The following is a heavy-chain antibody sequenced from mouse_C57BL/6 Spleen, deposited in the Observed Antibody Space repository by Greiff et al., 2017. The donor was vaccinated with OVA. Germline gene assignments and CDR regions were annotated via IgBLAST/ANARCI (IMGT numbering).Heavy chain of an antibody. CDR3: ARAGGDEAMDY. V-gene: IGHV1-26*01. Sequence: EVQLQQSGPELVKPGASVKISCKASGYTFTDYYMNWVKQSHGKSLEWIGDINPNNGGTSYNQKFKGKATLTVDKSSSTAYMELRSLTSEDSAVYYCARAGGDEAMDYWGKGTSVTVSS. J-gene: IGHJ4*01. CDR2: INPNNGGT. CDR1: GYTFTDYY.